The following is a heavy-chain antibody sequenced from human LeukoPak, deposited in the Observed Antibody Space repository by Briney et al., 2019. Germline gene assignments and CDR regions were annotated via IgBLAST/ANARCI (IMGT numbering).Heavy chain of an antibody. J-gene: IGHJ4*02. CDR2: INWNGGST. CDR1: GFTFDDYG. CDR3: ARWEISGSSDY. Sequence: GGSLRLSCAASGFTFDDYGMSWVRQALGKGLEWVSGINWNGGSTGYADSVKGRFTISRDNAKNSLYLQMNSLRAEDTALYYCARWEISGSSDYWGQGTLVTVSS. D-gene: IGHD1-26*01. V-gene: IGHV3-20*04.